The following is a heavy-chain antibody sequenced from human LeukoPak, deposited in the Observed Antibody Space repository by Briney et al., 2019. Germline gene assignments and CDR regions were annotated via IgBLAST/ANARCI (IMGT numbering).Heavy chain of an antibody. V-gene: IGHV3-23*01. J-gene: IGHJ4*02. CDR3: AKDGTVVTLYYFDY. D-gene: IGHD4-23*01. CDR1: GFTFSSYA. CDR2: ISGSGGST. Sequence: PGASLRLSCAASGFTFSSYAMSWVRQAPGKGLEWVSAISGSGGSTYYADSVKGRFTISRDNSKNTLHLQMNSLRAEDTAVYYCAKDGTVVTLYYFDYWGQGTLVTVSS.